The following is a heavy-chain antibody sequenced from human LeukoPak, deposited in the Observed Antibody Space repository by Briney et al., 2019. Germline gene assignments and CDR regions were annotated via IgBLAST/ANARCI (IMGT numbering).Heavy chain of an antibody. D-gene: IGHD5-18*01. CDR2: ISWNSGSI. CDR3: TTAQYSYNYTPFDY. J-gene: IGHJ4*02. V-gene: IGHV3-9*01. CDR1: GFTFDDYA. Sequence: GGSLRLSCAASGFTFDDYAMHWVRQTPGKGLEWVSGISWNSGSIGYADSVKGRFTISRDNAKNSLYLQMNSLRTEDTALYYCTTAQYSYNYTPFDYWGQGTLVTVSS.